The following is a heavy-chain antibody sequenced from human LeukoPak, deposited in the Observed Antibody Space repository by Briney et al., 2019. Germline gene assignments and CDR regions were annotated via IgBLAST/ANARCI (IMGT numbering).Heavy chain of an antibody. J-gene: IGHJ4*02. V-gene: IGHV3-21*01. D-gene: IGHD2-2*02. Sequence: GGSLRLSCAASGFTFSSYSMNWVRQAPGKGLEWVSSISSSSSYIHYADSVKGRFTISRDNAKNSLYLQMNSLRAEDTAVYYCARDQLYCSSTSCYTDAADYWGQGTLVTVSS. CDR1: GFTFSSYS. CDR2: ISSSSSYI. CDR3: ARDQLYCSSTSCYTDAADY.